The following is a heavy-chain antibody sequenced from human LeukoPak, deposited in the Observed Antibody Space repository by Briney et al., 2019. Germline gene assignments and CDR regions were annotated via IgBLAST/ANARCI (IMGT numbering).Heavy chain of an antibody. Sequence: PGGSLRLSCAASGFTFSSYSMNWVRQAPGKGLKWVSYISSSSSTIYYADSVKGRFTISRDNAKNSLYLQMNSLRAEDTAVYYCARDRAADDAFDIWGQGTMVTVSS. J-gene: IGHJ3*02. CDR3: ARDRAADDAFDI. D-gene: IGHD6-25*01. CDR2: ISSSSSTI. CDR1: GFTFSSYS. V-gene: IGHV3-48*01.